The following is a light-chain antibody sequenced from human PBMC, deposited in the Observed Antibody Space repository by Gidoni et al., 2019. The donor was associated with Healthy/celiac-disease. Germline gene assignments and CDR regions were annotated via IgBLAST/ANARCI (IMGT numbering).Light chain of an antibody. CDR2: DAS. J-gene: IGKJ4*01. Sequence: DIQMIQSPSSLSASVEDRVTITCQARQDISNYLNWYQQKPGKAPKLLIYDASNLETWVPSRFRGSGSGTDLTFTISSLQPEDIVTYYCQHYDNPPLFGGGTKVEIK. V-gene: IGKV1-33*01. CDR1: QDISNY. CDR3: QHYDNPPL.